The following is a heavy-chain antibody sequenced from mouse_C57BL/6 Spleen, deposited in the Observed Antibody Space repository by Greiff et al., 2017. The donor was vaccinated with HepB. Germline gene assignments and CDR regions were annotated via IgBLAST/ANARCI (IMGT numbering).Heavy chain of an antibody. J-gene: IGHJ3*01. V-gene: IGHV1-64*01. CDR3: AREMVTTGFAY. CDR2: IHPNSGST. CDR1: GYTFTSYW. Sequence: VQLQQSGAELVKPGASVKLSCKASGYTFTSYWMHWVKQRPGQGLEWIGMIHPNSGSTNYNEKFKSKATLTVDKSSSTAYMQLSSLTSEDSAVYYCAREMVTTGFAYWGQRTLVTVSA. D-gene: IGHD2-2*01.